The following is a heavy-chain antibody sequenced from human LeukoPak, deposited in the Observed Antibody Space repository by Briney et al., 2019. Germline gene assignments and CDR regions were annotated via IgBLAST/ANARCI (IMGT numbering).Heavy chain of an antibody. CDR1: GFPFSSYA. J-gene: IGHJ5*02. CDR3: AKRRHYYGSGDYYRDP. CDR2: ISSSGTNT. Sequence: GGSLRLSCAAFGFPFSSYAMSWFAKPPGKGWDGGSSISSSGTNTYYADSVKGRFTISRDNSMNLLYLQMSSLRVDDTAVYYCAKRRHYYGSGDYYRDPWGQGTLVTVSS. D-gene: IGHD3-10*01. V-gene: IGHV3-23*01.